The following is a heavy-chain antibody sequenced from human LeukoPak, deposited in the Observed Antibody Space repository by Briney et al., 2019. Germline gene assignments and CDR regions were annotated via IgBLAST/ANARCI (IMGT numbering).Heavy chain of an antibody. D-gene: IGHD2-15*01. CDR2: IYYSGST. Sequence: SETLSLTCTVSGGSISSYYWSWIRQPPGKGLEWIGYIYYSGSTNYNPSLKSRVTISVDTSKNQFSLKLSSVTAADTAVYYCARRFIDCSGGSCYSYFDYWGQGTLVTVSS. CDR3: ARRFIDCSGGSCYSYFDY. V-gene: IGHV4-59*08. J-gene: IGHJ4*02. CDR1: GGSISSYY.